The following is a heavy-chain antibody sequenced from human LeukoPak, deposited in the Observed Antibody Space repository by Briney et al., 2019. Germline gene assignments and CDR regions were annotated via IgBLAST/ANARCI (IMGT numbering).Heavy chain of an antibody. D-gene: IGHD2-15*01. CDR2: TYYTGTT. J-gene: IGHJ5*02. V-gene: IGHV4-39*07. CDR1: GGSISSSLYH. CDR3: ARDLRRVAPYSTINWFDP. Sequence: SETLSLTCTVSGGSISSSLYHWGWIRQSPGKNLEWLGSTYYTGTTHYNPSLKSRVTISVDTSKNQFSLKLSSVTAADTAVYYCARDLRRVAPYSTINWFDPWGQGTLVTVSS.